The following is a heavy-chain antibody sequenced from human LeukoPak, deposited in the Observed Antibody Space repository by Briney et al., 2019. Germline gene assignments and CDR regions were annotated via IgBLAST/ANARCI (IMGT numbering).Heavy chain of an antibody. J-gene: IGHJ4*02. V-gene: IGHV3-21*01. CDR2: ISRSGYYI. Sequence: GGSLRLSCAASRFTFSSYSMNWVRQAPGKGLEWVSSISRSGYYIYYADSVRGRFTISRDDAKNSLYLQMNSLRAEDTAVYYCARALTTLTYEGYWGQGTLVTVSS. D-gene: IGHD1-1*01. CDR3: ARALTTLTYEGY. CDR1: RFTFSSYS.